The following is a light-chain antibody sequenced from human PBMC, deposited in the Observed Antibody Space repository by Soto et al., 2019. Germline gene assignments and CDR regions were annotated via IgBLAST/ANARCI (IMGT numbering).Light chain of an antibody. J-gene: IGLJ2*01. V-gene: IGLV1-40*01. CDR3: QSYDSSLSGGVV. CDR1: SSNIGAGYD. Sequence: QLVLTQPPSVSGAPGQRVTISCTGSSSNIGAGYDVHWYQQLPGTAPKLLIYGNSNRPSGVPDRLSGSKSGTSASLAITGLQAEDEADYYCQSYDSSLSGGVVFGGGTKVTVL. CDR2: GNS.